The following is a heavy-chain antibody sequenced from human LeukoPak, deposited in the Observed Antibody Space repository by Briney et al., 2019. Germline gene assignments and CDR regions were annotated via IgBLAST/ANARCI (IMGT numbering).Heavy chain of an antibody. J-gene: IGHJ4*02. D-gene: IGHD3-10*01. CDR2: ISGGGGTT. CDR1: GFTFSSYA. V-gene: IGHV3-23*01. Sequence: GGSLRLSCAASGFTFSSYAMSWIRQAPGKGLEWVSAISGGGGTTYYADSVKGRFTISRDNSKNTLYLQMNSLRAEDTAVYYCAKARGSSYTFDYWGQGTLVTFSS. CDR3: AKARGSSYTFDY.